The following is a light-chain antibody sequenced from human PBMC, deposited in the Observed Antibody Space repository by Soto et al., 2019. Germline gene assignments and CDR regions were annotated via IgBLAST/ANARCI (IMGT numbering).Light chain of an antibody. J-gene: IGLJ3*02. CDR1: TSTIGAGYD. Sequence: QSVLTQPPSVSGAPGQRVTISCTGSTSTIGAGYDVHWYQQLPGTAPKLLIYGNSNRPSGVPDRFSASKSGTSASLAITGLQAEDEADYYCQSYDSSLSGWVFGGGTKLTVL. V-gene: IGLV1-40*01. CDR2: GNS. CDR3: QSYDSSLSGWV.